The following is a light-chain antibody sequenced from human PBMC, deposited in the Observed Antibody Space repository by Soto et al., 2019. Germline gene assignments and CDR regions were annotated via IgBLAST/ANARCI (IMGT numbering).Light chain of an antibody. J-gene: IGLJ1*01. Sequence: QSALTPPASVSGSPGQSITISCTGTSTAVGGYNYVSWYQHHPGKAPKLMIYDVSNRPSGVSNRFSGSKSGNTASLTISGLQPEDEADYYCCSYTTSNTRQIVFGTGTKLTVL. V-gene: IGLV2-14*03. CDR1: STAVGGYNY. CDR2: DVS. CDR3: CSYTTSNTRQIV.